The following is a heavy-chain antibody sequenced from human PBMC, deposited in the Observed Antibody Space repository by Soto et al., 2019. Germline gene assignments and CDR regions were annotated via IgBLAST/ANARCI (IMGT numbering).Heavy chain of an antibody. CDR3: ARVITPYDFHY. D-gene: IGHD1-20*01. CDR2: INACNGNT. Sequence: QVQLVQSGAEEKKPGASVKVSCKASGYTFTSYAMHWVRQAPGQRLEWMGWINACNGNTNYSQKFQGRVTITRDTSARTAYTELRSLTYEGKEVYYCARVITPYDFHYCGQGTPVTVSP. V-gene: IGHV1-3*05. J-gene: IGHJ4*02. CDR1: GYTFTSYA.